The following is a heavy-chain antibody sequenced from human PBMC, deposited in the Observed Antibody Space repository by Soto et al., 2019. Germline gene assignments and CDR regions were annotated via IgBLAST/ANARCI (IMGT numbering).Heavy chain of an antibody. CDR1: GFTFSSYS. D-gene: IGHD1-7*01. V-gene: IGHV3-21*01. CDR3: AFGITGTMDFDY. CDR2: ISSSSSYI. Sequence: ESGGGLVKPGGSLRLSCAASGFTFSSYSMNWVRQAPGKGLEWVSSISSSSSYIYYADSVKGRFTISRDNAKNSLYLQMNSLRAEDTAVYYCAFGITGTMDFDYWGQGTLVTVSS. J-gene: IGHJ4*02.